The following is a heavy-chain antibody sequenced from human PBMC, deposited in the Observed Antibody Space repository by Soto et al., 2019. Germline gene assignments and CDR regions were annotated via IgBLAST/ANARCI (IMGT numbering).Heavy chain of an antibody. V-gene: IGHV3-21*01. CDR1: GFTFSSYS. CDR3: ARDPGSSSWYRVKWFDP. CDR2: ISSSSSYI. D-gene: IGHD6-13*01. Sequence: GPLRLSCAASGFTFSSYSMNWVRQAPGKGLEWVSSISSSSSYIYYADSVKGRFTISRDNAKNSLYLQMNSLRAEDTAVYYCARDPGSSSWYRVKWFDPWGQGTLVTVSS. J-gene: IGHJ5*02.